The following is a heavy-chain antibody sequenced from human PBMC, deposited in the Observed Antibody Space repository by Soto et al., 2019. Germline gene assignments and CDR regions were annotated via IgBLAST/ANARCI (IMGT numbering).Heavy chain of an antibody. V-gene: IGHV1-2*02. CDR1: GYMFTAYY. CDR2: INPNGGGT. J-gene: IGHJ3*01. Sequence: GASVKVSCKSSGYMFTAYYVHWARQAPGQGLEWMGWINPNGGGTAYAPRDQGSLSLTRATSISTAHMELSELSSDNTALHYWARGAKHLSHPNALDFWGQGTRVTV. CDR3: ARGAKHLSHPNALDF.